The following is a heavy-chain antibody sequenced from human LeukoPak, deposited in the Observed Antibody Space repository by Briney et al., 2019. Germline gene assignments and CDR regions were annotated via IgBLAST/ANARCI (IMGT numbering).Heavy chain of an antibody. CDR3: ARGGYYYATWGFDY. V-gene: IGHV3-21*01. CDR2: ISSSSSYI. J-gene: IGHJ4*02. D-gene: IGHD3-10*01. Sequence: GGSLRLSCAASGFTFSSYSMNWVRQAPGKGLEWVSSISSSSSYIYYADSVKGRFTISRDNAKNSLYLRMNSLRAEDTAVYYCARGGYYYATWGFDYWGQGTLVTVSS. CDR1: GFTFSSYS.